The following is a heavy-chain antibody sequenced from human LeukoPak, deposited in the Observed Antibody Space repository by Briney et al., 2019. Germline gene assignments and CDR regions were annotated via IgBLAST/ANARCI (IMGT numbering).Heavy chain of an antibody. D-gene: IGHD5-24*01. V-gene: IGHV4-34*01. CDR2: INHSGST. CDR1: GGSFSGYY. J-gene: IGHJ6*03. CDR3: ARGRDGYNPYYYYYMDV. Sequence: SETLSLTCAVYGGSFSGYYWSWIRQPPGKGLEGMGEINHSGSTNYNPPLKSRVTISVDTSKNQFSLKLSSVTAADTAVYYCARGRDGYNPYYYYYMDVWGKGTTVTVSS.